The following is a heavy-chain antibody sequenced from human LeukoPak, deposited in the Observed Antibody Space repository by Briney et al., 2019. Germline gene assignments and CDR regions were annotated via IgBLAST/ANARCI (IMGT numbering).Heavy chain of an antibody. CDR2: IYYSGST. V-gene: IGHV4-59*12. D-gene: IGHD5-12*01. CDR3: ARGDIVFDI. J-gene: IGHJ3*02. Sequence: SETLSLTCTVSGDSISSYYWSWIRQPPGKGLEWIGYIYYSGSTNYNPSLKSRATISVDTSKNQFSLKLSSVTAADTAVYYCARGDIVFDIWGQGTMVTVSS. CDR1: GDSISSYY.